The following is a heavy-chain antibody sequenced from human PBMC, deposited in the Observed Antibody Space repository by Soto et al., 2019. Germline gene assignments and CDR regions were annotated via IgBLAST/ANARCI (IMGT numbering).Heavy chain of an antibody. CDR1: GGTFSCYT. Sequence: ASVKLSFKDSGGTFSCYTISWVRQAPGKGLEWMGRIIPILGIANYAQKFQGRVTITADKSTSTAYMELSSLRSEDTAVYYCLNIPHYWGQGTLVTVS. CDR2: IIPILGIA. J-gene: IGHJ4*02. CDR3: LNIPHY. V-gene: IGHV1-69*02.